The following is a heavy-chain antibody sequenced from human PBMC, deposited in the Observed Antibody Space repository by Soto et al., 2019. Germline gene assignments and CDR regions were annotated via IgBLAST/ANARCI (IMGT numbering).Heavy chain of an antibody. V-gene: IGHV4-39*02. CDR2: IYYSGST. D-gene: IGHD3-22*01. J-gene: IGHJ4*02. CDR3: ARDSGYLFGVYFDY. Sequence: SETLSLTCTVSGGSISSSSYYWGWIRQPPGKGLEWIGSIYYSGSTYYNPSLKSRVTISVDTSKNQFSLKLSSVTAADTAVYYCARDSGYLFGVYFDYWGQGTLVTVSS. CDR1: GGSISSSSYY.